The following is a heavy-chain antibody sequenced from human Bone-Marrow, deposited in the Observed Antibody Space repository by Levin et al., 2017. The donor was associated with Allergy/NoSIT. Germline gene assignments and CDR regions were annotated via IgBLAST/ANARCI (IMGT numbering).Heavy chain of an antibody. J-gene: IGHJ6*02. CDR2: LYSGGSK. D-gene: IGHD1-1*01. V-gene: IGHV3-53*01. CDR1: GLSVSNNY. Sequence: PGGSLRLSCAASGLSVSNNYMNWVRQAPGRGLEWVTVLYSGGSKYYAESVQGRFTISRDYSKNTLYLQMNSLRAEDTAVYYCTRGSLEMDVWGQGTTVIVSS. CDR3: TRGSLEMDV.